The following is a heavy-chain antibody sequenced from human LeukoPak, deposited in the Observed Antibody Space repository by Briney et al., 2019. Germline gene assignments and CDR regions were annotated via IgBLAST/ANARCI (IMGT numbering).Heavy chain of an antibody. CDR2: ISSSGGTI. D-gene: IGHD5-24*01. CDR3: ARGRDGYNFHPTVSERFDP. J-gene: IGHJ5*02. Sequence: GGSLRLSCAASGFTFSSYEMNWVRQAPGKGLEWVSYISSSGGTIYYADSVKGRFTISRDNAKNSLYPQMNSLRAEDTAVYYCARGRDGYNFHPTVSERFDPWGQGTLVTVSS. CDR1: GFTFSSYE. V-gene: IGHV3-48*03.